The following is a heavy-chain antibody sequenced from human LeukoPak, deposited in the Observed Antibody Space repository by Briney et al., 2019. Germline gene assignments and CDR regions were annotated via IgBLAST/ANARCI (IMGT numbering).Heavy chain of an antibody. CDR1: GFTFSSYG. CDR2: ILNDGSQE. CDR3: AKDYYDSSGYHGSAGYFDY. D-gene: IGHD3-22*01. J-gene: IGHJ4*02. Sequence: PGGSLRLSCAASGFTFSSYGMHWVREAPGKGLEWVAVILNDGSQEKYADSVKGRFTISRDNSKNTLFLQMNSLRAEDTAVYYCAKDYYDSSGYHGSAGYFDYWGQGALVTVSS. V-gene: IGHV3-33*06.